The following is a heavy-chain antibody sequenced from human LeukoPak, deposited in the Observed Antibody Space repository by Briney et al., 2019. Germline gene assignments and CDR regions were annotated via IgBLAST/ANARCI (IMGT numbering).Heavy chain of an antibody. D-gene: IGHD4-17*01. CDR1: GYTFSTYG. Sequence: ASVKVSCKASGYTFSTYGINWVRQAPGQGLEWMGWISTYDGKTNYAQNLQGRVTMTTDTSTSTAYLELRSLRSDDTAMYYCARRRTSVTTLRYFDYWGQGTLVTVSS. CDR3: ARRRTSVTTLRYFDY. V-gene: IGHV1-18*01. CDR2: ISTYDGKT. J-gene: IGHJ4*02.